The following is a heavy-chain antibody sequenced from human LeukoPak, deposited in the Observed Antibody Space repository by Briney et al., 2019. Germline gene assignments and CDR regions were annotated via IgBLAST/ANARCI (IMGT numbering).Heavy chain of an antibody. CDR1: GFTSGDYA. J-gene: IGHJ4*02. D-gene: IGHD5-24*01. CDR3: AREQFSHTSNYFDT. Sequence: QPGGSLRLSCAASGFTSGDYAMHWVRQAPGKGLEWVSLISGDGVSRFYADSVKGRFTISRDNNNDSLSLQMNRLTTEDTAYYYCAREQFSHTSNYFDTWGQGILVTVSS. CDR2: ISGDGVSR. V-gene: IGHV3-43*02.